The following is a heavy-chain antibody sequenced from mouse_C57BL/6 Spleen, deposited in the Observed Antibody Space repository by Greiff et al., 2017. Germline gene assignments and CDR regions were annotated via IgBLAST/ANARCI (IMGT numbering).Heavy chain of an antibody. CDR2: ISYDGSN. CDR3: ARESNQGAMDY. V-gene: IGHV3-6*01. J-gene: IGHJ4*01. CDR1: GYSITSGYY. Sequence: ESGPGLVKPSQSLSLTCSVTGYSITSGYYWNWIRQFPGNKLEWMGYISYDGSNNYNPSLKNRISITRDTSKNQFFLKLNSVTTEDTATYYCARESNQGAMDYWGQGTSVTVSS. D-gene: IGHD2-5*01.